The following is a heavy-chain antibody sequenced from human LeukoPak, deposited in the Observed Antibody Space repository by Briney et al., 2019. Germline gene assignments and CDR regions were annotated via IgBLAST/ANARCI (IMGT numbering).Heavy chain of an antibody. Sequence: GGSLRLSCAASGFTFSSYGMHWVRQAPGKGLEWVAVLSSDGRNKYYADSVKGRFTISRDNSKNTLYLQMNSLRAEDTAVYFCAKDRDYGASGYYFDYWGQGTLVTVSS. CDR2: LSSDGRNK. CDR3: AKDRDYGASGYYFDY. J-gene: IGHJ4*02. V-gene: IGHV3-30*18. CDR1: GFTFSSYG. D-gene: IGHD4-17*01.